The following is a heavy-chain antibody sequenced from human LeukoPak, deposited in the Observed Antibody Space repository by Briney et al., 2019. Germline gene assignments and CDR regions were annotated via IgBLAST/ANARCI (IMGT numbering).Heavy chain of an antibody. D-gene: IGHD1-1*01. CDR3: ARVGSDWNDVRYNWFDP. J-gene: IGHJ5*02. CDR1: SGSISSGDYS. V-gene: IGHV4-30-2*01. Sequence: SETLSLTCAVSSGSISSGDYSWSWIRQPPGKGLEWIGYIFQSGSTYYNPSLKSRVTISVDRSKNQFSLKLSSVTAADTAVYYCARVGSDWNDVRYNWFDPWGQGTLVTVSS. CDR2: IFQSGST.